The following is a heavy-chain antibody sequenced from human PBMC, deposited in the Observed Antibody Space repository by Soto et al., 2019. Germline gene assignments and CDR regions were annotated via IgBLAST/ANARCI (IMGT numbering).Heavy chain of an antibody. D-gene: IGHD2-21*02. V-gene: IGHV4-59*01. CDR1: VGSISSYY. CDR3: AKGHRPGTAEEPP. Sequence: SETLSLTFTVSVGSISSYYWSWIRQPPGKGLEWIGYIYYSGSTNYNPSLKSRVTISVDTSKNQFSLKLTSLTSDDTAVYYCAKGHRPGTAEEPPWGQGTLVNVSS. J-gene: IGHJ5*02. CDR2: IYYSGST.